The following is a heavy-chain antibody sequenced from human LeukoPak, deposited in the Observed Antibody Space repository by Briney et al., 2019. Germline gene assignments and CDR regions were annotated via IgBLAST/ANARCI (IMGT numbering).Heavy chain of an antibody. CDR1: GFTFSSYA. CDR2: ISGSGDST. Sequence: PGGSLRLSCAASGFTFSSYAMSWVRQAPGKGLEWVSAISGSGDSTYYADSVKGRFTISRDNSKNTLYLQMNSLRAEDTAVYYCAKQPYYDFWSGYYHRAEYFQHWGQGTLVTVSS. V-gene: IGHV3-23*01. CDR3: AKQPYYDFWSGYYHRAEYFQH. D-gene: IGHD3-3*01. J-gene: IGHJ1*01.